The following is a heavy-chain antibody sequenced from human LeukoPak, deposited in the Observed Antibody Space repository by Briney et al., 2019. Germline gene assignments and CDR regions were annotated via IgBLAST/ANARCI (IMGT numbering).Heavy chain of an antibody. J-gene: IGHJ4*02. CDR1: GGSISSGGYY. CDR2: IYYSGST. CDR3: ARANCYGSGSYYLAY. V-gene: IGHV4-31*03. Sequence: SQTLSLTCTVSGGSISSGGYYWSWIRQHPGKDLEWIGYIYYSGSTYYNLSLKSRVTISVDTSKNQFSLKLSSVTAADTAVYYCARANCYGSGSYYLAYWGQGTLVTVSS. D-gene: IGHD3-10*01.